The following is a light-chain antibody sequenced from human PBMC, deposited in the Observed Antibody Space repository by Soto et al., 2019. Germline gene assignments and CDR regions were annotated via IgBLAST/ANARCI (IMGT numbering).Light chain of an antibody. CDR1: QSVRNN. V-gene: IGKV3-15*01. CDR3: QQCNDWPWT. CDR2: DAS. Sequence: EIVMTQSPCTLSLSPGERVTLSCRASQSVRNNLAWYQQKPGQGPRLLIYDASTRATGIPARFSGSGSGTEFTLTISSLQSEDFAVYYCQQCNDWPWTFGQGTKVDIK. J-gene: IGKJ1*01.